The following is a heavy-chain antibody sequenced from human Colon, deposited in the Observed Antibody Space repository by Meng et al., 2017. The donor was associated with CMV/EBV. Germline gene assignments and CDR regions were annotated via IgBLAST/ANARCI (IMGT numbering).Heavy chain of an antibody. CDR2: IIPILGIA. J-gene: IGHJ3*02. D-gene: IGHD3-3*01. CDR3: ARELLAYYDFWSGSPDAFDI. V-gene: IGHV1-69*04. Sequence: SVKVSCKASGGTFSSYTISWVRQAPGQGLEWMGRIIPILGIANYAQKFQGRVTITADKSTSTAYMELSSLRSEDTAVYYCARELLAYYDFWSGSPDAFDIWGQETMVTVSS. CDR1: GGTFSSYT.